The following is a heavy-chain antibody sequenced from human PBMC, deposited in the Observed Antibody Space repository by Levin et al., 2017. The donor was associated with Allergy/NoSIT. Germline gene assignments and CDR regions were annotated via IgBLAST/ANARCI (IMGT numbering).Heavy chain of an antibody. J-gene: IGHJ3*02. D-gene: IGHD4-11*01. Sequence: GESLKISCAASGFTFSSYAMSWVRQAPGKGLEWVSAISGSGGSTYYADPVKGRFTISRDNSKNTLYLQMNSLRAEDTAVYYCAKDGGVVTTVAFDIWGQGTMVTVSS. CDR2: ISGSGGST. CDR3: AKDGGVVTTVAFDI. V-gene: IGHV3-23*01. CDR1: GFTFSSYA.